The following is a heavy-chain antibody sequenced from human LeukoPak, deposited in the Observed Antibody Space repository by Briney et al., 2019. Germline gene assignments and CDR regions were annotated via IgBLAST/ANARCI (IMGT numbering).Heavy chain of an antibody. Sequence: ASVKVSCKASGYTFTNYDINWVRQATGQGLEWMGSMNPNSGNTGYAQKFQGRVTITRDTSISTAYMELSSLRSEDTAVYYCARRKGYCTNGVCYIWFDSWGQGTLVTVSS. CDR2: MNPNSGNT. D-gene: IGHD2-8*01. V-gene: IGHV1-8*03. CDR1: GYTFTNYD. CDR3: ARRKGYCTNGVCYIWFDS. J-gene: IGHJ5*01.